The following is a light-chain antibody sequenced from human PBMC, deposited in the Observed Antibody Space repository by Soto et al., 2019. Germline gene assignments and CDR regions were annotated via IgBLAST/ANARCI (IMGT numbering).Light chain of an antibody. V-gene: IGLV1-44*01. Sequence: QSALTQPPSASGTPGQRVIISCSGSSSNIGSNTVNWYQQIPGTAPKLLIYSYNQRPSGVPDRFSGSKSDTSASLAISELQSEDEAEYYCAAWDDILNGVLFGGGTKLTVL. CDR1: SSNIGSNT. CDR3: AAWDDILNGVL. CDR2: SYN. J-gene: IGLJ2*01.